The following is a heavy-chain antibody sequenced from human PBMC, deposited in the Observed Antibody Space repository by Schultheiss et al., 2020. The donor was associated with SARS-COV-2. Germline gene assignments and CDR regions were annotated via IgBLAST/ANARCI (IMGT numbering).Heavy chain of an antibody. CDR1: GGTFSSYA. D-gene: IGHD5-24*01. CDR3: ARGVEMATIPDG. Sequence: SVKVSCKASGGTFSSYAISWVRQAPGQGLEWMGGIIPIFGTANYAQKFQGRVTITADKSTSTAYMELSSLRSEDTAVYYCARGVEMATIPDGWGQGTLVTVSS. V-gene: IGHV1-69*06. J-gene: IGHJ4*02. CDR2: IIPIFGTA.